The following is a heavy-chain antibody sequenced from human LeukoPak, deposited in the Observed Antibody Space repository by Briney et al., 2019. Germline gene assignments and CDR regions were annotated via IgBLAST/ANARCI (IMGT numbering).Heavy chain of an antibody. V-gene: IGHV3-23*01. CDR2: ISAIGGST. J-gene: IGHJ6*03. CDR1: GFTFSTYA. CDR3: AKPRDFYYYMDV. Sequence: GGSLRLSCAASGFTFSTYAMSWVRQAPGKGLEWVSTISAIGGSTYYADSVKGRFTISRDNSKSTLYLQMNSLGAEDTAVYYCAKPRDFYYYMDVWGKGTTVIVSS.